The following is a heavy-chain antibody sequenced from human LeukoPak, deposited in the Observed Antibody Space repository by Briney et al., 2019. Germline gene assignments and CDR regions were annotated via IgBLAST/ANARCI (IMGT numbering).Heavy chain of an antibody. D-gene: IGHD1-26*01. CDR2: IYHSGST. J-gene: IGHJ4*02. Sequence: SETLSLTCTVSGYSISSGYYWGWIRQPPGKGLEWIGSIYHSGSTYYNPSLKSRVTISVDTSKNQFSLKLSSVTAADTAVYYCAREVGYYYGFDYWGQGTLVTVSS. CDR1: GYSISSGYY. V-gene: IGHV4-38-2*02. CDR3: AREVGYYYGFDY.